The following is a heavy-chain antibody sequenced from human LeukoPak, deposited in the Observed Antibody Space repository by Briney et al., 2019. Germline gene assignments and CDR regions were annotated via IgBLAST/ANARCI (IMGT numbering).Heavy chain of an antibody. CDR3: TTGGDDNWFDP. CDR2: IKSKPDGGTI. J-gene: IGHJ5*02. Sequence: KPGGSLRLSCAASGLTFNNAWMSWVRQAPGKGLEWIGRIKSKPDGGTIDYAAPVKGRFIISRDDSKNTLYLQMNSLKTEGTAVYYCTTGGDDNWFDPWGQGTLVTVSS. V-gene: IGHV3-15*01. D-gene: IGHD7-27*01. CDR1: GLTFNNAW.